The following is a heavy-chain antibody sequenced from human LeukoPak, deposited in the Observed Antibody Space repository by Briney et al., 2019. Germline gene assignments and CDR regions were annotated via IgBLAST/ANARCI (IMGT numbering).Heavy chain of an antibody. D-gene: IGHD2-15*01. V-gene: IGHV1-18*01. CDR2: ISAYNGNT. CDR1: GYTFTSYG. J-gene: IGHJ4*02. CDR3: ARDFFHGHCSGLTCFLLDS. Sequence: SVKVSCKASGYTFTSYGITWVRQAPGQGLEWMGWISAYNGNTNYAQKFQGRLTMTTDTSTNTAYMELRSLRPDDTAVYYCARDFFHGHCSGLTCFLLDSWGQGSLVTVSS.